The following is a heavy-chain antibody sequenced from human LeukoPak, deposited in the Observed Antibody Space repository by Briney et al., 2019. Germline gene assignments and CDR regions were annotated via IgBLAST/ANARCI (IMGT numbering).Heavy chain of an antibody. CDR3: AKGTGYCDSSGYDPFDI. Sequence: GGSLRLSCAASGFTFSSYVMSWVRQAPGKGLEWVSAISGGGGRTYYAESVKGRFTISRDNSKNTLYLRMNSLRAEDTAVYYCAKGTGYCDSSGYDPFDIWGQGTMVTVSS. CDR2: ISGGGGRT. D-gene: IGHD3-22*01. CDR1: GFTFSSYV. V-gene: IGHV3-23*01. J-gene: IGHJ3*02.